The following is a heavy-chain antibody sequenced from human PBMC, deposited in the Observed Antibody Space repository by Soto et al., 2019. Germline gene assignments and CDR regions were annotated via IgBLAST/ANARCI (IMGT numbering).Heavy chain of an antibody. Sequence: SLTCTVSGGSVSSGSYYGSWIRQPPGKGLEWIGYIYYSGSTNYNPSLKSRVTISVDTSKNQFSLKLSSVTAADTAVYYCERWRYSYGPNYGIDVWGQGTKVTVYS. CDR2: IYYSGST. CDR3: ERWRYSYGPNYGIDV. D-gene: IGHD5-18*01. V-gene: IGHV4-61*01. CDR1: GGSVSSGSYY. J-gene: IGHJ6*02.